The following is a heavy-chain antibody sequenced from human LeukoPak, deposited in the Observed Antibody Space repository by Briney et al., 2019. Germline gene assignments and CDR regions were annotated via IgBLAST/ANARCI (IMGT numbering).Heavy chain of an antibody. CDR1: GGSFSGYY. CDR2: IIGGAGST. Sequence: ETLSLTCAVNGGSFSGYYWNWIRQFPGKGLEWVSGIIGGAGSTYYADSVKGRFTISGDNSKNTLFLQMNSLRAEDTAVYYCAHGAMYQLDYWGQGTLVTVSS. CDR3: AHGAMYQLDY. V-gene: IGHV3-23*01. D-gene: IGHD2-2*01. J-gene: IGHJ4*02.